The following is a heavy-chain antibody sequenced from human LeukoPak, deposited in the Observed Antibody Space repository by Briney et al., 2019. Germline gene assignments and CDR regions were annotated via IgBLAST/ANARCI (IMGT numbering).Heavy chain of an antibody. CDR2: IKQDGSEK. CDR1: GFTFSSYW. V-gene: IGHV3-7*01. Sequence: QTGGSLRLSCAASGFTFSSYWMSWVRQAPGKGLEWVANIKQDGSEKYYVDSVKGRFTISRDNAKNSLYLQMNSLRAEDTAVYYCATPMGNSSGWYFGADYYYGMDVWSQGTTVTVSS. D-gene: IGHD6-19*01. J-gene: IGHJ6*02. CDR3: ATPMGNSSGWYFGADYYYGMDV.